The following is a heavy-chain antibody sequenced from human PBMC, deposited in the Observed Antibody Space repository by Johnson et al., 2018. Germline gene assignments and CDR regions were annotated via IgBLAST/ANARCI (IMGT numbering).Heavy chain of an antibody. D-gene: IGHD1-26*01. J-gene: IGHJ3*02. V-gene: IGHV3-21*01. CDR1: GFTFSSYS. Sequence: VQLVESGGGLVKPGGSLRLSCAASGFTFSSYSMNWVRQAPGKGLEWVSSISSSSSYIYYADSVKGRFTISRDNAKNSLYLQMNSLRAEDTAVYYCARDGWWELLQPYAFDIWGQGTMVTVSS. CDR2: ISSSSSYI. CDR3: ARDGWWELLQPYAFDI.